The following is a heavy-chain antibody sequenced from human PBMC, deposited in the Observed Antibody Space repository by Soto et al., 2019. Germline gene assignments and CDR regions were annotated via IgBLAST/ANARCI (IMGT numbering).Heavy chain of an antibody. CDR1: GCTFSSYA. Sequence: QVQLVESGGGVVQPGRSLRLSCAASGCTFSSYAMHWVRQAPGKGLEWVAVISYDGSNKYYADSVKGRFTISRDNSKNTLYLQMNSLRAEDTAVYYCARLSRYWGQGTLVTVSS. V-gene: IGHV3-30-3*01. CDR2: ISYDGSNK. CDR3: ARLSRY. J-gene: IGHJ4*02.